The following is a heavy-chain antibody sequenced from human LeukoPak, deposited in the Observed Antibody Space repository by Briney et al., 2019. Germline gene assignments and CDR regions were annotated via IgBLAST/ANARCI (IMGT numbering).Heavy chain of an antibody. V-gene: IGHV1-69*06. CDR1: GGTFSSYA. J-gene: IGHJ5*02. CDR3: ARGMVLWFGELLYQRWFDP. CDR2: IIPIFGTA. D-gene: IGHD3-10*01. Sequence: SVKVSCKASGGTFSSYAISWVRQAPGQGLEWMGGIIPIFGTANYAQKFQGRVTITADKSTSTAYMELSSLRSEDTAVYYCARGMVLWFGELLYQRWFDPWGQGTLVTVSS.